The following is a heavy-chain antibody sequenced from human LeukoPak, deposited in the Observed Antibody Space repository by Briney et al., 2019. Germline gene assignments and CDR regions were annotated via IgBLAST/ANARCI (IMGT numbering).Heavy chain of an antibody. V-gene: IGHV4-38-2*02. Sequence: SETLSLTCTVSGYSISSGYYWGWIRQPPGKGLEWIGSIYHSGGTYYNPSLKSRVTISVDTSKNQFSLKLSSVTAADTAVYYCARDRGLTMVRGVIKNHNWFDPWGQGTLVTVSS. CDR2: IYHSGGT. D-gene: IGHD3-10*01. J-gene: IGHJ5*02. CDR3: ARDRGLTMVRGVIKNHNWFDP. CDR1: GYSISSGYY.